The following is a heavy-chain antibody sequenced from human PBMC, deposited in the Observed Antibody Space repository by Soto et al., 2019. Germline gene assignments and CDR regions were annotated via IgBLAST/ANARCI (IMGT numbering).Heavy chain of an antibody. Sequence: PGESLKISGKGSGYSFTSYWIGWVRQMPGKGLEWMGIIYPGDSDTRYSPSFQGQVTISADKSISTAYLQWSSLKASDTAMYYCARTSAAGKYYYGMDVWGQGTTVTSP. V-gene: IGHV5-51*01. D-gene: IGHD6-13*01. CDR3: ARTSAAGKYYYGMDV. CDR2: IYPGDSDT. CDR1: GYSFTSYW. J-gene: IGHJ6*02.